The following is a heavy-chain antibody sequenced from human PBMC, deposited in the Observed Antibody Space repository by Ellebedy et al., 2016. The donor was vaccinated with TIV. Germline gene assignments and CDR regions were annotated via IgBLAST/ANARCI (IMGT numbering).Heavy chain of an antibody. D-gene: IGHD2-8*01. CDR3: VRGNGRN. CDR1: GFTFSMSW. CDR2: IKPDGSAK. V-gene: IGHV3-7*01. J-gene: IGHJ4*02. Sequence: PGGSLRLSCGASGFTFSMSWMSWVRQAPGKGLEWVAHIKPDGSAKHYLDSVKGRFTISRDNAANALYLQMNSLRAEDTALYYCVRGNGRNWGQGTLVTVSS.